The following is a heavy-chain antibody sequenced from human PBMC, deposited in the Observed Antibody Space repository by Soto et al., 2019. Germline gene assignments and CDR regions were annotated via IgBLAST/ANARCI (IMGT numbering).Heavy chain of an antibody. J-gene: IGHJ4*02. Sequence: SETLSLTCTVSGGSISSYYWSWIRQHPGKGLEWIGYIYYSGSTYYNPSLKSRVTISVDTSKNQFSLKLSSVTAADTAVYYCARGRNYDILTGYFDYWGQGTLVTVSS. V-gene: IGHV4-59*12. CDR1: GGSISSYY. CDR3: ARGRNYDILTGYFDY. D-gene: IGHD3-9*01. CDR2: IYYSGST.